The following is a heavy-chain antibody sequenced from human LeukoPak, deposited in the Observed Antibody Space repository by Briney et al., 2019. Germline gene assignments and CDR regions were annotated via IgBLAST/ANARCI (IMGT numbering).Heavy chain of an antibody. CDR3: ARTPGFDGGKKTAYYFDY. CDR1: GFTFSSYG. CDR2: IWYDGSNK. V-gene: IGHV3-33*01. J-gene: IGHJ4*02. D-gene: IGHD4-23*01. Sequence: GGSLRLSCAASGFTFSSYGMHWVRQAPGKGLEWVAVIWYDGSNKYYADSVKGRFTISRDNSKNTLYLQMNSLRAEDTAVYYCARTPGFDGGKKTAYYFDYWGQGTLVTVSS.